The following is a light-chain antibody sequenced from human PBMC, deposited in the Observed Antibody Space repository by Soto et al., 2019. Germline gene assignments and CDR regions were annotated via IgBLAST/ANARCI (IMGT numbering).Light chain of an antibody. CDR1: QSISNY. CDR3: QQSNTTLFT. J-gene: IGKJ3*01. Sequence: DIQMTQSPSSLSASVGDRVTITCRASQSISNYLNWYQQQPGNAPKLLIYAASSLQSGVPSRFSGSGAGTDFTLTSRRLQPEDFATYSCQQSNTTLFTFGPGTKLDI. CDR2: AAS. V-gene: IGKV1-39*01.